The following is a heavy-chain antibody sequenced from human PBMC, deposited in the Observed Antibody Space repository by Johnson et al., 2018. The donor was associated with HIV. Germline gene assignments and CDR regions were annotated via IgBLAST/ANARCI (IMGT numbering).Heavy chain of an antibody. CDR1: GFTVSSNY. D-gene: IGHD6-13*01. Sequence: VQLVESGGGLVQPGGSLRLSCSASGFTVSSNYMNWVRQAPGKGLEWVALMSYDGSNKFYADSLKGRFTVSRDISKNTLYLQINGLSAEDTAVYYCARDRRVAAITYAFDFWGQGTMVTVSS. V-gene: IGHV3-30*03. CDR2: MSYDGSNK. J-gene: IGHJ3*01. CDR3: ARDRRVAAITYAFDF.